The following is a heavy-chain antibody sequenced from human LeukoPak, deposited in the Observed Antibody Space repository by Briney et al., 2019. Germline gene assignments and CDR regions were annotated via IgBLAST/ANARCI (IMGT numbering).Heavy chain of an antibody. D-gene: IGHD3-9*01. CDR2: IYYSGST. J-gene: IGHJ4*02. V-gene: IGHV4-39*07. CDR3: VSYLSRYFDWLPDDY. Sequence: SETLSLTCTVSGGSISSSSYYWGWIRQPPGKGLGWIGSIYYSGSTYYNPSLKSRVTISVDTSKNHFSLWLRSVTAADTAVYYCVSYLSRYFDWLPDDYWGQGTLVTVSS. CDR1: GGSISSSSYY.